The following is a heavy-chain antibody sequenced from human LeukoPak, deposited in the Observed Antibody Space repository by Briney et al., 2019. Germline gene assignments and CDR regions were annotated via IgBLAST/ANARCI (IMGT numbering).Heavy chain of an antibody. J-gene: IGHJ3*02. D-gene: IGHD4-17*01. Sequence: ASVKVSCKGLNYTLESYGTSWVRQAPGQGLEWMGWISTYNGNTNYAQKLQGRVTMTTDTSTSTAYMELRSLRSDDTAVYYCARDGDYGDYVDIWGQGTMVTVSS. CDR3: ARDGDYGDYVDI. CDR1: NYTLESYG. V-gene: IGHV1-18*01. CDR2: ISTYNGNT.